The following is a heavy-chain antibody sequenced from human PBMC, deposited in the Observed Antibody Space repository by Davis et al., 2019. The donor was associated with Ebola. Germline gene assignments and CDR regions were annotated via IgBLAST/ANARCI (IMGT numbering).Heavy chain of an antibody. CDR1: GFTFRSYA. J-gene: IGHJ6*02. CDR3: AKDGSSSTSLVIEDYYYYYGMDV. D-gene: IGHD2-2*01. V-gene: IGHV3-23*01. CDR2: ISGSGGST. Sequence: LSLTCAASGFTFRSYAMSWVRQAPGKGLEWVSAISGSGGSTYYADSVKGRFTISRDNSKNTLYLQMNSLRAEDTAVYYCAKDGSSSTSLVIEDYYYYYGMDVWGQGTTVTVSS.